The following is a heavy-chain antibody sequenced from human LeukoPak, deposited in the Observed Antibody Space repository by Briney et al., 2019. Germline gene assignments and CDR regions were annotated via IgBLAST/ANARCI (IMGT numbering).Heavy chain of an antibody. Sequence: ASVKVSCKASGYTFTSYYMHWVRQAPGQGLEWMGIINPSGGSTSYAQKFLGRVTMTRDTSTSTVYMELSSLRSEDTAVYYCARDAVVPFRGMDVWGQGTTVTVYS. V-gene: IGHV1-46*01. CDR2: INPSGGST. CDR1: GYTFTSYY. D-gene: IGHD4-23*01. CDR3: ARDAVVPFRGMDV. J-gene: IGHJ6*02.